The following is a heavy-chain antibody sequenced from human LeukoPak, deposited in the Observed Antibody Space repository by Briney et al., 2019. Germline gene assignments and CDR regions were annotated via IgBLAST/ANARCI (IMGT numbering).Heavy chain of an antibody. D-gene: IGHD3-16*01. CDR2: ISSSSSYI. J-gene: IGHJ4*02. Sequence: GGSLRLSCAASGFTFSSYSMNWVRQAPGKGLEWVSSISSSSSYIYYADSVKGRFTISRDNAKNPLYLQMNSLRAEDTAVYYCARDIISLGAFDYWGQGTLVTVSS. V-gene: IGHV3-21*01. CDR1: GFTFSSYS. CDR3: ARDIISLGAFDY.